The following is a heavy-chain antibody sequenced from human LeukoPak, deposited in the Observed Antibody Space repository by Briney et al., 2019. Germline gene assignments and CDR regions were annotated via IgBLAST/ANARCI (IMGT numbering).Heavy chain of an antibody. V-gene: IGHV3-7*01. J-gene: IGHJ6*03. D-gene: IGHD2/OR15-2a*01. CDR2: IKQDGSEK. CDR3: ARGAFLMDV. Sequence: GGSLRLSCAASGFTFSSYWVTWVRQAPGKGLEWVANIKQDGSEKYNVDSVKGRFTISRDNAKRSLYLQMNSLRSEDTAVYYCARGAFLMDVWGKGTTVTVSS. CDR1: GFTFSSYW.